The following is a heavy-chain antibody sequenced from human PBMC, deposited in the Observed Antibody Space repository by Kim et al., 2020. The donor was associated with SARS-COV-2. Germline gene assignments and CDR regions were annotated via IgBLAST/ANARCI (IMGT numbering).Heavy chain of an antibody. D-gene: IGHD4-4*01. J-gene: IGHJ4*02. V-gene: IGHV4-30-2*05. Sequence: SSDYTPSHKSQVTISVDTSKIQFSLKLSSVTAADTSVYYCARDDSNYVLYWGQGTLVTVSS. CDR3: ARDDSNYVLY. CDR2: SS.